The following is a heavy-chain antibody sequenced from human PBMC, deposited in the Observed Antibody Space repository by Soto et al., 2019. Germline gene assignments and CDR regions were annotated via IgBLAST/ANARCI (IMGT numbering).Heavy chain of an antibody. J-gene: IGHJ4*02. CDR2: IYYSGST. CDR3: ARAWEYYYDSSGHVFDQ. Sequence: SETLSLTCTVSGGSISSGGYYWSWIRQHPGKGLEWIGYIYYSGSTYYNPSLKSRVTISVDTSKNQFSLKLSSVTAADTAVYYCARAWEYYYDSSGHVFDQWGQGTMVTVSS. CDR1: GGSISSGGYY. D-gene: IGHD3-22*01. V-gene: IGHV4-31*03.